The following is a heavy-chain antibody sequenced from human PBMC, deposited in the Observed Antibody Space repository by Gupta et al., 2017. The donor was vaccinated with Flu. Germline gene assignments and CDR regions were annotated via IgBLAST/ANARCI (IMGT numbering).Heavy chain of an antibody. D-gene: IGHD3-10*01. J-gene: IGHJ4*02. CDR3: AKEFDGQYYFDF. Sequence: EEHLLESGGGSVHPGGSLSLSCEVSGVTFRVYAVSGVRQAPGKGLEWVSSITGGGGREYYAESGRGRFTISRDNSKKMLYLQMNSRRVEDTAVYFCAKEFDGQYYFDFWGQGTLVRVSP. V-gene: IGHV3-23*01. CDR2: ITGGGGRE. CDR1: GVTFRVYA.